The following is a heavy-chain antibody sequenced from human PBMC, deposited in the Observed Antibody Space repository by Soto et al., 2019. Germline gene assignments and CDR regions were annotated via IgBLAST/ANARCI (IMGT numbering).Heavy chain of an antibody. D-gene: IGHD6-13*01. CDR1: GFTFSNAW. J-gene: IGHJ4*02. Sequence: GGSLRLSCAASGFTFSNAWMNWVRQAPGKGLEWVGRIKSKTDDGTAGYAAPVKGRFTISRDDSKNTLYLQMNSLKTGDTAVYYCTTDLCNSNCHWRGTLDYWGQGTLVTVSS. CDR3: TTDLCNSNCHWRGTLDY. CDR2: IKSKTDDGTA. V-gene: IGHV3-15*07.